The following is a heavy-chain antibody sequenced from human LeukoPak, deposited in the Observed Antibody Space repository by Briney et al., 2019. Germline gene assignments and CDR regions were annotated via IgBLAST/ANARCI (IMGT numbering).Heavy chain of an antibody. D-gene: IGHD4-17*01. CDR3: ARNQDYGVYNSVGAFDI. J-gene: IGHJ3*02. Sequence: SGGSLRLSCAASGFTFSDSYMSWIRQAPGKGLEWVSYISSSSTYTEYAGSVKGRFTISRDNSKNTLYLQMNSLRAEDTAVYYCARNQDYGVYNSVGAFDIWGQGTMVTVSS. V-gene: IGHV3-11*06. CDR2: ISSSSTYT. CDR1: GFTFSDSY.